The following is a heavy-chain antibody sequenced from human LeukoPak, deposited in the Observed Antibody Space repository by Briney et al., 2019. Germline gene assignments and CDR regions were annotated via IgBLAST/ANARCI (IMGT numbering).Heavy chain of an antibody. CDR3: ARVAQGATTENYFYYYMDV. D-gene: IGHD4-11*01. J-gene: IGHJ6*03. CDR2: ITRRRRHI. CDR1: GFAFNSSP. V-gene: IGHV3-21*01. Sequence: GGSLRLSCSASGFAFNSSPITRVRQAPGKGLESVSSITRRRRHIYIANSVKGRFNISRDNAKNSLFLQMSSLSVEDTAVYYCARVAQGATTENYFYYYMDVWGKGTTVTVSS.